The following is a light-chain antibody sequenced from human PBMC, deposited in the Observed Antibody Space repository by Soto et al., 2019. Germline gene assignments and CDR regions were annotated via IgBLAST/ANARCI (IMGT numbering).Light chain of an antibody. Sequence: DIVMTQSPATLSVSAGEGATLSCRASQSISSNLAWYEQKPGQAPRLLIYDASTRATGIPARFSGRGSGTDFTLTISCLQSEDFATYYCQQYYSYPLTFGQGTKVDIK. V-gene: IGKV3-15*01. CDR3: QQYYSYPLT. CDR2: DAS. J-gene: IGKJ1*01. CDR1: QSISSN.